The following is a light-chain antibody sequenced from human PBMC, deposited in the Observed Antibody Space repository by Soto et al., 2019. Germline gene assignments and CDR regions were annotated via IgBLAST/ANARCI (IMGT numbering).Light chain of an antibody. J-gene: IGLJ1*01. CDR1: SNDVGGYKF. CDR2: EVS. CDR3: SSYTSSGTLV. Sequence: QSVLTQPASVSGSPGQSITISCTGTSNDVGGYKFVSWYQQHPGKAPKLMIYEVSNRPSGVSNRFSGSKSGYMASLTISGLQAEDEADYYCSSYTSSGTLVFGAGTSHRP. V-gene: IGLV2-14*01.